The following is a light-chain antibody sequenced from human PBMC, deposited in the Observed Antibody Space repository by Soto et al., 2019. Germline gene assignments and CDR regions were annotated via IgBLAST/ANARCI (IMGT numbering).Light chain of an antibody. Sequence: SALTQPPSASGTPGERVTISRSGSSSNIGSNYVYWYQQLPGTAPKLLIYRNNQRPSGVPDRFSGSKSGTSASLAISGLRSEDEADYYCAAWDDSLSGPVFGTGTKVTVL. CDR2: RNN. J-gene: IGLJ1*01. CDR3: AAWDDSLSGPV. V-gene: IGLV1-47*01. CDR1: SSNIGSNY.